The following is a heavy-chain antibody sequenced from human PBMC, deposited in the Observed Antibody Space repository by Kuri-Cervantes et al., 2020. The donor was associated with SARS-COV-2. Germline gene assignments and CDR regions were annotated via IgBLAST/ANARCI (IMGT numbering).Heavy chain of an antibody. CDR1: GFTFSSYG. J-gene: IGHJ4*02. D-gene: IGHD4-17*01. CDR2: ISYDGSNK. Sequence: GGSLRLSCAASGFTFSSYGMHWVRQAPGKGLEWVAVISYDGSNKYYADSVKGRFTISRDNSKNTLYLQMNSLRAEDTAVYYCASGHGDALISIDYWGQGTLVTVSS. V-gene: IGHV3-30*03. CDR3: ASGHGDALISIDY.